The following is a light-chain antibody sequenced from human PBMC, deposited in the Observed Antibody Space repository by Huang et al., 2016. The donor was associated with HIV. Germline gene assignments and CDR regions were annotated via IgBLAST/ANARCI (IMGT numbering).Light chain of an antibody. J-gene: IGKJ3*01. V-gene: IGKV1-27*01. CDR3: QKFDRVPRT. CDR1: QGIDNY. CDR2: YAS. Sequence: DIRMTQSPSSLSAYVGDRVTITCRASQGIDNYLAWYQQKPGKAPKLLIYYASTLESGVSSRFSASGSGTYFTLTISSLQVEDVATYYCQKFDRVPRTFGPGTKVDVK.